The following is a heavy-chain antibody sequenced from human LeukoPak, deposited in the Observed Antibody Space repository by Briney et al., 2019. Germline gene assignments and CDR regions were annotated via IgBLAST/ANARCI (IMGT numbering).Heavy chain of an antibody. CDR2: IKREIDGATT. V-gene: IGHV3-15*01. CDR1: GFTFSNAQ. Sequence: PGGSLRLSCAASGFTFSNAQMSWVRQAPGKRLEWIGRIKREIDGATTDYAAPVRGRFTISRDDSKNTLYLQMNSLRAEDTAVYFCARHSNKYDYDSSGHYRSFDYWGQGTLVSVSS. D-gene: IGHD3-22*01. J-gene: IGHJ4*02. CDR3: ARHSNKYDYDSSGHYRSFDY.